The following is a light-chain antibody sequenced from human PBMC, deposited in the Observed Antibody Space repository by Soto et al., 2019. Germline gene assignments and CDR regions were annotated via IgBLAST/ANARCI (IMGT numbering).Light chain of an antibody. CDR3: QQYNNWPPR. J-gene: IGKJ3*01. CDR2: GAS. V-gene: IGKV3-15*01. Sequence: EIVRTQSPATLSVSPGERATLSCRASQSVSSNLAWYQQKPGQAPRLLIYGASTRATGIPARFSGSGSGTEFTLTISSLQSEDFAVYYCQQYNNWPPRFGPGTKVDIK. CDR1: QSVSSN.